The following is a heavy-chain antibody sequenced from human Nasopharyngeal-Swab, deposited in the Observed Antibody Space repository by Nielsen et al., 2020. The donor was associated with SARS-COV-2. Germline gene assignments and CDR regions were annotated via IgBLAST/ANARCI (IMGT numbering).Heavy chain of an antibody. CDR2: IITIFGTA. V-gene: IGHV1-69*01. D-gene: IGHD3-10*01. J-gene: IGHJ6*02. Sequence: WVRQAPGQGLEWMGGIITIFGTANYAQKFQGRVTITADESTSTAYMELSSLRSDDTAVYYCARDGYYGSGSYYKRGGGYYYYYGMDVWGQGTTVTVSS. CDR3: ARDGYYGSGSYYKRGGGYYYYYGMDV.